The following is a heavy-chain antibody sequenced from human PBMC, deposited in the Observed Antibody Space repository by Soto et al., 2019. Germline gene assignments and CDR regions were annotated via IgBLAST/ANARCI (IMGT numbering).Heavy chain of an antibody. J-gene: IGHJ5*02. Sequence: QLQLQESGPGLVKPSETLSLTCTVSGGSISSSSYYWGWIRQPPGKGLEWIGCIYYSGSTYYNPSLKSRVTISVDTSKNQFSLQLSSVTAADTAVYYCARRVGKNWFDPWGQGTLVTVSS. D-gene: IGHD2-2*01. CDR1: GGSISSSSYY. V-gene: IGHV4-39*01. CDR2: IYYSGST. CDR3: ARRVGKNWFDP.